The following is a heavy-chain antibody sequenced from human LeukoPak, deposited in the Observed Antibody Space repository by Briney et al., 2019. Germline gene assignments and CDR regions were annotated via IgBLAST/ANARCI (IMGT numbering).Heavy chain of an antibody. CDR2: IYYSGST. V-gene: IGHV4-59*08. Sequence: SETLSLTCTVSGDSISSYYWSWIRQPPGKGLEWIGYIYYSGSTNYNPSLKSRVTISVDTSKNQFSLKLSSVTAADTAVYYCARGPWEIDAFDIWGQGTMVTVSS. D-gene: IGHD1-26*01. CDR1: GDSISSYY. CDR3: ARGPWEIDAFDI. J-gene: IGHJ3*02.